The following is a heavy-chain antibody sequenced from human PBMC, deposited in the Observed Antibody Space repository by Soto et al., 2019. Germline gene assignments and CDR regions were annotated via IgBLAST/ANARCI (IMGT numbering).Heavy chain of an antibody. CDR1: GFTFSSYS. J-gene: IGHJ5*02. Sequence: EVQLVESGGGLVKPGGSLRLSCAASGFTFSSYSMNWVRQAPGKGLEWVSSISSSSSYIYYADSVKGRFTISRDNAKNSLYLQINSLRAEDTAVYYCASLRLGELSRAWGQGTLVTVSS. V-gene: IGHV3-21*01. CDR2: ISSSSSYI. D-gene: IGHD3-16*02. CDR3: ASLRLGELSRA.